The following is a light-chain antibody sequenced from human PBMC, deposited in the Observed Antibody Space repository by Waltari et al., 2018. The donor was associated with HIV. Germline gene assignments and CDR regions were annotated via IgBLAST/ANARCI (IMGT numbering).Light chain of an antibody. V-gene: IGKV1-39*01. J-gene: IGKJ4*01. CDR3: QQSYSTFRT. Sequence: DIQMTQSPSSLSASVGDRVTITCRASQSISSYVNWYQQKPGNAPKLLIYAASSLHSGVPSRFSGSGSGTDFTLTISSLQPEDFATYYCQQSYSTFRTFGGGTKVEIK. CDR1: QSISSY. CDR2: AAS.